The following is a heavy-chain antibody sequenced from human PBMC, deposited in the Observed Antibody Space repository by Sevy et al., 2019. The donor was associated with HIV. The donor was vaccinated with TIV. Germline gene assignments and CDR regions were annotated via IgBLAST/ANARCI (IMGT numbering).Heavy chain of an antibody. D-gene: IGHD3-22*01. CDR3: ARGGYYYDSSGYYSFYYYYGMDV. CDR2: MNPNSGNT. Sequence: ASVKVSCKASGYTFTSYDINWVRQATGQGLEWMGWMNPNSGNTGYAQKFQGRVTMTRNTSISTAYMELSSLGSEDTAVYYCARGGYYYDSSGYYSFYYYYGMDVWGQGTTVTVSS. CDR1: GYTFTSYD. V-gene: IGHV1-8*01. J-gene: IGHJ6*02.